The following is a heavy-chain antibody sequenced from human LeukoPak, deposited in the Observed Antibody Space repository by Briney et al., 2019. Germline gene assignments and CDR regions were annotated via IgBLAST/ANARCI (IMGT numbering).Heavy chain of an antibody. CDR2: IIPIFGTA. CDR3: AVSIFGVVSPFDY. CDR1: GGTFSSYA. D-gene: IGHD3-3*01. Sequence: GASVKVSCKASGGTFSSYAISWVRQAPGQGLEWMGGIIPIFGTANYAQKFQGRVTITADKSTSTAYMELSSLRSEDTAVYYCAVSIFGVVSPFDYWGQGTLVTVSS. J-gene: IGHJ4*02. V-gene: IGHV1-69*06.